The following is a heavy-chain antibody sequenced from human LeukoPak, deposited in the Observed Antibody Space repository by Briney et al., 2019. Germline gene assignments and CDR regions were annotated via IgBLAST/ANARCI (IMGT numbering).Heavy chain of an antibody. CDR1: GYTFTSYG. CDR2: ISAYNGNT. J-gene: IGHJ4*02. V-gene: IGHV1-18*01. CDR3: ARADPTLNFDY. Sequence: GASVKVSCKASGYTFTSYGISWVRQAPGQGREWMGWISAYNGNTNYAQKLQGRVTMTTDTSTSTAYMKRRRLGADDAAEYYCARADPTLNFDYWGQGTLVTVSS.